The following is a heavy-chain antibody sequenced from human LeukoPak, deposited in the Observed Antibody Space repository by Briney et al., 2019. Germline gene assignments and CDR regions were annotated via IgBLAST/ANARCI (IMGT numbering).Heavy chain of an antibody. V-gene: IGHV1-8*01. Sequence: ASVKVSCKASGYTFTSYDINWVRQATGQGLEWMGWMNPNSGNTGYAQKFQGRVTMTRNTSISTAYMELSSLRSEDTAVYYCARDSLHDYGGTGYGYYFDYWGQGTLVTVSS. J-gene: IGHJ4*02. CDR1: GYTFTSYD. CDR2: MNPNSGNT. D-gene: IGHD4/OR15-4a*01. CDR3: ARDSLHDYGGTGYGYYFDY.